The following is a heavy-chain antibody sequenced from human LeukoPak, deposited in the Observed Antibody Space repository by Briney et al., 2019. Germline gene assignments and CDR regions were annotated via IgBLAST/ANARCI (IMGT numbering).Heavy chain of an antibody. J-gene: IGHJ4*02. CDR1: GYTFTSYY. V-gene: IGHV1-2*02. D-gene: IGHD1-26*01. CDR3: ARDIFMVGPTSGVDY. CDR2: INPNSGGT. Sequence: ASVKVSCKASGYTFTSYYMHWVRQAPGQGLEWMGWINPNSGGTNYAQKFQGRVTMTRDTSISTGYMELSRLRSDDTAVYYCARDIFMVGPTSGVDYWGQGTLVTVSS.